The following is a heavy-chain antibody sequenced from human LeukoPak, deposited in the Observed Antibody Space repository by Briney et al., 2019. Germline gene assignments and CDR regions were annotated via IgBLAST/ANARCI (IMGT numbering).Heavy chain of an antibody. CDR1: GGSFSGYY. D-gene: IGHD4-17*01. J-gene: IGHJ1*01. CDR3: ARGHSPVTTKVSYFQH. CDR2: INHSGST. V-gene: IGHV4-34*01. Sequence: SETLSLTCAVYGGSFSGYYGSWIRQPPGKGLEWIGEINHSGSTNYSPSLKSRVTILVDTSKNQFSLKLSSVTAADTAVYYCARGHSPVTTKVSYFQHWGQGTLVTVSS.